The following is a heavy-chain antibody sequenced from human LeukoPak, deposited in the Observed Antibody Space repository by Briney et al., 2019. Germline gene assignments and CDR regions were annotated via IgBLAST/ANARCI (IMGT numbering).Heavy chain of an antibody. V-gene: IGHV3-48*01. Sequence: GGSLRLSCAASGFTFSSYSMNWVRQAPGKGLEWVSYISSSSTIYYADSVKGRFTISRDNAKNSLYLQMNSLRAEDTAVYYCARAAYYAFWSGYYEYPIYFDYWGQGTLVTVSS. CDR1: GFTFSSYS. CDR2: ISSSSTI. J-gene: IGHJ4*02. CDR3: ARAAYYAFWSGYYEYPIYFDY. D-gene: IGHD3-3*01.